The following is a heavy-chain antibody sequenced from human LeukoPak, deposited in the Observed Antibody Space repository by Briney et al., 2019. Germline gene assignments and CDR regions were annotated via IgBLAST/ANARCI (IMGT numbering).Heavy chain of an antibody. CDR2: ISSNGGST. CDR3: VKDLGTAAAGQSGFDP. D-gene: IGHD6-13*01. CDR1: GFTFSSYA. J-gene: IGHJ5*02. Sequence: GRSLRLSCSASGFTFSSYAMHWVRQAPGKGLEYVSAISSNGGSTYYADSVKGRFTISRDNSKNTLYLQMSSLRAEDTAVYYCVKDLGTAAAGQSGFDPWGQGTLVTVSS. V-gene: IGHV3-64D*06.